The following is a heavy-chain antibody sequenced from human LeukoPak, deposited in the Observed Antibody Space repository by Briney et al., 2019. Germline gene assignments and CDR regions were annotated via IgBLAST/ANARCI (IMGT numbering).Heavy chain of an antibody. J-gene: IGHJ4*02. V-gene: IGHV3-23*01. CDR1: GFTFSSYA. CDR3: AKDQTKYGDNYSFDY. Sequence: SGGSLRLSCAASGFTFSSYAMSWVRQAPGKGLEWLSVISGSGVSTYYADSVKGRLTISRDNSNNTLFLQRRSLRAEDTAVYYCAKDQTKYGDNYSFDYWGQGTLVTVSS. D-gene: IGHD4-17*01. CDR2: ISGSGVST.